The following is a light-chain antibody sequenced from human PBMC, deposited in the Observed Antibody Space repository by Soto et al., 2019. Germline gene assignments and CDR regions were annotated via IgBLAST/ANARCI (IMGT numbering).Light chain of an antibody. CDR2: GAS. V-gene: IGKV3-15*01. J-gene: IGKJ4*01. CDR1: QSVSSN. Sequence: EIVMTQSPATRSVSPGGRATLSCRASQSVSSNLAWYQQKAGQAPRLLIYGASTRATGIPARFSGSGSGTEFTLTISSLQSEDFAVYYCQQYNNWPPLTFGGGTKVEI. CDR3: QQYNNWPPLT.